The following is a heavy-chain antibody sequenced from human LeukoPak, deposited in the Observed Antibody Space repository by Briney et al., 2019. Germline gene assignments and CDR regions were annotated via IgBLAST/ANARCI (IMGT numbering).Heavy chain of an antibody. J-gene: IGHJ4*02. Sequence: SETLSLTCTVSGGSISSYYWSWIRQPPGKGLEWIGYIYHSGSTNYNPSLKSRVTISVDTSKNQFSLKLRSVTAADTAVYYCARRVAAAGTNCWGQGTLVTVSS. CDR2: IYHSGST. CDR3: ARRVAAAGTNC. D-gene: IGHD6-13*01. V-gene: IGHV4-59*01. CDR1: GGSISSYY.